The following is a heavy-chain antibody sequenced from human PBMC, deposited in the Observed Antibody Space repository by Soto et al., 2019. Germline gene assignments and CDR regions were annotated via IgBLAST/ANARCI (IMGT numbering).Heavy chain of an antibody. CDR3: AKGPPNWGFDY. CDR2: MSPNSGDT. CDR1: GHTFTSFD. V-gene: IGHV1-8*01. Sequence: ASVKVSCKASGHTFTSFDVNWVRQAPGQGLEWMGWMSPNSGDTGYAQKFQGRVTMTRDTSIATAYMELSSLISEDTAVYYCAKGPPNWGFDYWGKGNLVTVSS. D-gene: IGHD7-27*01. J-gene: IGHJ4*02.